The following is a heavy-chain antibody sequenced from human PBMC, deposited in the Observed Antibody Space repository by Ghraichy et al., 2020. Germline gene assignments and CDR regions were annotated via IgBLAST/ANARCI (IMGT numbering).Heavy chain of an antibody. V-gene: IGHV3-15*01. J-gene: IGHJ4*02. D-gene: IGHD5-18*01. CDR1: GFTFSNDW. Sequence: GGSLRLSCAASGFTFSNDWMSWVRQAPGKGLEWVGRIKSKTDGGTTDYAAPVKGRFTISRNDSKNTLYLQMSSLKTEDTDVYYDVRDTAIDLWGQGTLVTVSS. CDR2: IKSKTDGGTT. CDR3: VRDTAIDL.